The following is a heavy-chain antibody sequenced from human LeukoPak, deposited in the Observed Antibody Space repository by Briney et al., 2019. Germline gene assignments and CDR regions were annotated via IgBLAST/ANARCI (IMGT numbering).Heavy chain of an antibody. CDR1: GYTFTSHG. V-gene: IGHV1-18*01. CDR2: ISGYNGNT. D-gene: IGHD3-16*02. CDR3: ARDRPTMITFGGVIIAAY. J-gene: IGHJ4*02. Sequence: ASVKVSCKASGYTFTSHGINWVRQAPGQGLEWLGWISGYNGNTEYAQKFQGRVTMTTDRSTETVYLELRSLRSDDTAVYYCARDRPTMITFGGVIIAAYWGQGTLVSVSS.